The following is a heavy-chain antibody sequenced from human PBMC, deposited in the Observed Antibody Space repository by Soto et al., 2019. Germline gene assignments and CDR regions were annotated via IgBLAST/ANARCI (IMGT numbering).Heavy chain of an antibody. J-gene: IGHJ4*02. Sequence: QVQLQQWGAGLLKPSETLSLTCAVYGGSFSGYYWTWIRQPPGTGLEWIGEINHSGSTNYNPSFKCRVTISVDTSRHQFSLKLTSVTAADTAVYYCARDKITGLFDYWGQGTLVTVSS. CDR1: GGSFSGYY. CDR2: INHSGST. D-gene: IGHD2-8*02. CDR3: ARDKITGLFDY. V-gene: IGHV4-34*01.